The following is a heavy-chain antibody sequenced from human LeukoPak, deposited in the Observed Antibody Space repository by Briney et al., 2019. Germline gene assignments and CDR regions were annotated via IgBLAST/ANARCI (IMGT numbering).Heavy chain of an antibody. CDR1: GGTFSSYA. V-gene: IGHV1-69*04. CDR3: ARGTGDWGSSDY. Sequence: ASVKVSCKASGGTFSSYAISWVRQAPGQGLEWMGRIIPILGIANYAQKFQGRVTITADKSTSTAYMELSSLRSEDTAVYYCARGTGDWGSSDYWGQGTLVTVSS. CDR2: IIPILGIA. D-gene: IGHD2-21*02. J-gene: IGHJ4*02.